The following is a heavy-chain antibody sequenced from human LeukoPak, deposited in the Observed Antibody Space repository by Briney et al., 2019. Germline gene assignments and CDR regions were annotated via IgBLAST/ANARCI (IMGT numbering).Heavy chain of an antibody. V-gene: IGHV4-59*12. Sequence: PSETLSLTCTVSGGSISTYYWSWIRQPPGKGLEWIGYIYYSGSTNYNPSLKSRVTMSVDTSKNQFSLKLSSVTAADTAVYYCARVESIAAAGTFDPWGQGTLVTVSS. CDR3: ARVESIAAAGTFDP. J-gene: IGHJ5*02. CDR2: IYYSGST. D-gene: IGHD6-13*01. CDR1: GGSISTYY.